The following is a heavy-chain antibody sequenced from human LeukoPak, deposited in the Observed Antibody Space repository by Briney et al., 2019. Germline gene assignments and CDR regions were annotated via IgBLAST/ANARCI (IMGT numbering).Heavy chain of an antibody. CDR3: AKGEQLVRYYYMDV. Sequence: GGSLRLSCAASGFTFSDYYMSWIRQAPGKGLEWVSYISSSGSTIYYADSVKGRFTISRDNAKNSLYLQMNSLRAEDTAVYYCAKGEQLVRYYYMDVWGKGTTVTVSS. D-gene: IGHD6-6*01. CDR1: GFTFSDYY. V-gene: IGHV3-11*01. CDR2: ISSSGSTI. J-gene: IGHJ6*03.